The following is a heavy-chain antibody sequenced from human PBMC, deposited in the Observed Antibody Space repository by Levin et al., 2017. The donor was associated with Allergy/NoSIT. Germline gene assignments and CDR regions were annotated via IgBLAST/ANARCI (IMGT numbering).Heavy chain of an antibody. D-gene: IGHD3-22*01. CDR3: ARDRLYSSGYPDAFDI. J-gene: IGHJ3*02. CDR1: GGTFSSYT. Sequence: ASVKVSCKASGGTFSSYTISWVRQAPGQGLEWMGRIIPILAIANYAQKFQGRVTITADKSTSTAYMELSSLRSEDTAVYYCARDRLYSSGYPDAFDIWGQGTMVTVSS. V-gene: IGHV1-69*04. CDR2: IIPILAIA.